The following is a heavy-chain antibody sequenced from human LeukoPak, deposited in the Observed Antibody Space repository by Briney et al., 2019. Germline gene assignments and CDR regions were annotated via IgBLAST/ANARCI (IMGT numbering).Heavy chain of an antibody. CDR1: GGSFSGYY. J-gene: IGHJ4*02. CDR2: INHSGST. Sequence: PSETLSLTCAVYGGSFSGYYWSWIRQPPGKGLEWIGEINHSGSTNYNPSLKSRVTISVDTSKNQFSLKLSSVTAADTAVYYCARSWELPVSVDYWGQGTLVTVSS. CDR3: ARSWELPVSVDY. D-gene: IGHD1-26*01. V-gene: IGHV4-34*01.